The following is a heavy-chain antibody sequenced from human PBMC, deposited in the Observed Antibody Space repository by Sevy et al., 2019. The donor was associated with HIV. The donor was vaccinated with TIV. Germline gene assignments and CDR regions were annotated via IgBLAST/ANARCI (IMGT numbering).Heavy chain of an antibody. J-gene: IGHJ6*02. D-gene: IGHD2-2*01. Sequence: GGSLRLSCAASGFTFSTYGMHWVRQAPGKGLEWVAFIRFDGTIQYYPDSVKGRLTISRDNSKNTLYLQMNGLRAEDTAVYFLAKALHIVVVPAAIDYYYGMDVWGQGTTVTVSS. CDR2: IRFDGTIQ. CDR1: GFTFSTYG. CDR3: AKALHIVVVPAAIDYYYGMDV. V-gene: IGHV3-30*02.